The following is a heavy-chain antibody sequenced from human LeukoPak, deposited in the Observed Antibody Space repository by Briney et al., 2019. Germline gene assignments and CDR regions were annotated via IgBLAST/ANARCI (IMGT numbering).Heavy chain of an antibody. V-gene: IGHV4-39*07. CDR3: ARADYRITKGAFDI. Sequence: PSETLSLTCTVSGGSISSYYWSWIRQPPGKGLEWIGSIYYSGSTYYNPSLKSRVTISVDTSKNQFSLKLSSVTAADTAVYYCARADYRITKGAFDIWGQGTMVTVSS. CDR1: GGSISSYY. J-gene: IGHJ3*02. D-gene: IGHD3-10*01. CDR2: IYYSGST.